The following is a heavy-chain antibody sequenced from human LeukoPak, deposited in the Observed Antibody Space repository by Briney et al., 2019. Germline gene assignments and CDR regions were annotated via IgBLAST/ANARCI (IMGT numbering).Heavy chain of an antibody. D-gene: IGHD6-13*01. V-gene: IGHV3-74*01. CDR1: GFTFSSYW. CDR3: ARGPAAAAGTGYYYYGMDV. Sequence: GGSLRLSCAACGFTFSSYWMHWVRQAPGKGLVWVSRIYSDGSSTSYADSVKGRFTISRDNAKNTLYLQMNSLRAEDTAVYYCARGPAAAAGTGYYYYGMDVWGQGTTVTVSS. J-gene: IGHJ6*02. CDR2: IYSDGSST.